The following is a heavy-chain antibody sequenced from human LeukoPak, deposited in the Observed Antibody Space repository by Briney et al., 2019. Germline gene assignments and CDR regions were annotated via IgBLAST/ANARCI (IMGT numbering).Heavy chain of an antibody. CDR3: AKDDRWLQFCC. D-gene: IGHD5-24*01. CDR2: IIPSGHTT. V-gene: IGHV3-23*01. CDR1: GFTFSNYN. J-gene: IGHJ4*02. Sequence: PGGSLRLSCAASGFTFSNYNMNWVRQAPGKGLEWVSGIIPSGHTTYYADSVRGRFTISRDNSRNTVYLQMNSLRAEDTAVYYCAKDDRWLQFCCWGQGTLVTVSA.